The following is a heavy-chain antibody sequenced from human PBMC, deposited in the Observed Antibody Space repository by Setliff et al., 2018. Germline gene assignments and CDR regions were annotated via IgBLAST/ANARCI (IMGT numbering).Heavy chain of an antibody. V-gene: IGHV1-69*05. J-gene: IGHJ6*03. D-gene: IGHD5-18*01. Sequence: SVKVSRKASGGTFSSYGISWVRQAPGQGLEWLGGTIPNFGTTNYAQEFQGRVTIITDESTSTAYMELSSLRFEDTAVYYCAREGVDTRSSTDYRYYMDLWGKGTTVTV. CDR1: GGTFSSYG. CDR2: TIPNFGTT. CDR3: AREGVDTRSSTDYRYYMDL.